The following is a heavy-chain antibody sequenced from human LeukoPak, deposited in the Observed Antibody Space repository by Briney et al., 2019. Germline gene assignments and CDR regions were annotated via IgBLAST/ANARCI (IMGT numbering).Heavy chain of an antibody. D-gene: IGHD3-9*01. V-gene: IGHV3-21*04. CDR1: GFTFSSYS. J-gene: IGHJ4*02. Sequence: GGSLRLSCAASGFTFSSYSMNWVRQAPGKGLEWVSSISSSSSYIYYADSVKGRFTISRDNAKNSLYLQMNSLRAEDTAVYYCASSWYYDILTGYHPLFDYWGQGTLVTVSS. CDR2: ISSSSSYI. CDR3: ASSWYYDILTGYHPLFDY.